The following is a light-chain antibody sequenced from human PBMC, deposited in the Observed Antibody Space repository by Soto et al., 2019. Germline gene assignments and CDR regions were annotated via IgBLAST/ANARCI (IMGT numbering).Light chain of an antibody. J-gene: IGLJ2*01. CDR3: QTWDTGILVV. V-gene: IGLV4-69*01. CDR2: LNIDGSH. Sequence: QPVLTQSPSASASLGASVKLTCTLSSGHSSYAIAWHQQQPEKGPRYLMKLNIDGSHSKGDGIPDRFSGSSSVAERYLTISSLQSEDEADYYCQTWDTGILVVFGGGTKLTVL. CDR1: SGHSSYA.